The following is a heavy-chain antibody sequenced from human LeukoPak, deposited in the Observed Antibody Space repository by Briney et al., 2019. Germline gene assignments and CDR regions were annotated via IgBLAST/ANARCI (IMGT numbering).Heavy chain of an antibody. J-gene: IGHJ5*02. CDR1: GFTFSSYA. D-gene: IGHD1-20*01. CDR2: ISGSGGST. Sequence: GGSLRLSCAASGFTFSSYAMSWVRQAPGKGLEWVSAISGSGGSTYYADSVKGRFTISRDNAKNTLYLQMNSLRVEDTAVYYCVRALSGSDDLWGQGPLVTVSS. V-gene: IGHV3-23*01. CDR3: VRALSGSDDL.